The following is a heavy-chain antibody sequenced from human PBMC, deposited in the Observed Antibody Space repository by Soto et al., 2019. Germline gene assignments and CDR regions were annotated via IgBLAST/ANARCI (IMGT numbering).Heavy chain of an antibody. CDR1: GFTFSSYA. CDR2: ISGSGDFT. J-gene: IGHJ4*02. Sequence: GGSLRLSCAASGFTFSSYAMSWVRQAPGTGLEWVSGISGSGDFTYYADSVKGRFTISRDNSKYTLYLQMDSLRAEDTAVYYCAKEGNIVVVAAAIDYWGQGTLVTVSS. V-gene: IGHV3-23*01. CDR3: AKEGNIVVVAAAIDY. D-gene: IGHD2-2*02.